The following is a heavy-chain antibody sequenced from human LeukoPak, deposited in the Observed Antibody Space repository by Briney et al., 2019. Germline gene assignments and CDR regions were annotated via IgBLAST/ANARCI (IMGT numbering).Heavy chain of an antibody. D-gene: IGHD2-2*02. J-gene: IGHJ3*02. CDR2: SYLDDGK. V-gene: IGHV2-5*02. CDR3: AQRPEYCSSTSCYSVDVFDI. CDR1: GFSLSTNGVG. Sequence: SGPTLVNPTQTRTLTCTFSGFSLSTNGVGVGWIRQPPGKALEWLALSYLDDGKRYIPALKSRLIITKDTSKNQVVLTMNNMDPVDTATYYCAQRPEYCSSTSCYSVDVFDIWGQGTMVTVSS.